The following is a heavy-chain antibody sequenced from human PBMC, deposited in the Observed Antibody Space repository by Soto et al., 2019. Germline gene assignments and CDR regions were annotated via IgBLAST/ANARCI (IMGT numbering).Heavy chain of an antibody. J-gene: IGHJ6*03. V-gene: IGHV1-18*01. Sequence: ASVKVSCKASGYTFTSYGISWVRQAPGQGLEWMGWISAYNGNTNYAQKLQGRVTMTKDTSTSTAYMELRSLRSDDTAVYYCARDSYYDFWSGYYEYYYYYMDVWGKGTTVTVSS. D-gene: IGHD3-3*01. CDR3: ARDSYYDFWSGYYEYYYYYMDV. CDR1: GYTFTSYG. CDR2: ISAYNGNT.